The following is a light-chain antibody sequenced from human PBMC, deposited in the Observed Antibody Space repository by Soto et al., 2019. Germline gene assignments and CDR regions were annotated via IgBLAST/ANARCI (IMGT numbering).Light chain of an antibody. Sequence: DIQMTQSPSSLSASVGDRVTITCRASQSISTYLHWYQQKPGKAPNLLIYAASTLQSGVPSRFSVSGYGTDFTLTISSLQPEDFATYFCQHGYSTPLTFGGGTKVDIK. J-gene: IGKJ4*02. CDR3: QHGYSTPLT. CDR2: AAS. V-gene: IGKV1-39*01. CDR1: QSISTY.